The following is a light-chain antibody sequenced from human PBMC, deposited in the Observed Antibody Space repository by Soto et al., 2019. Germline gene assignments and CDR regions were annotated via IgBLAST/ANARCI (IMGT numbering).Light chain of an antibody. CDR1: QGISSY. Sequence: IQLPQSPSSLSASVGDRVTITCRASQGISSYLGWYQQKPGKAPNLLIYDASTLHSGVPSRFSGGGSGTDCTLTISSLQPEDFATYYCQQVNVYPPTFGGGTKVEIK. CDR2: DAS. CDR3: QQVNVYPPT. J-gene: IGKJ4*02. V-gene: IGKV1-9*01.